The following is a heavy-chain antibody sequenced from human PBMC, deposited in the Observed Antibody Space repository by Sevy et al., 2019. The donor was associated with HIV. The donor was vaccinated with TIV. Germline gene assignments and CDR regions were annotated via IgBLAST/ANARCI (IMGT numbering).Heavy chain of an antibody. D-gene: IGHD3-22*01. CDR1: GGSISSGDYY. CDR2: IYYSGST. V-gene: IGHV4-30-4*01. Sequence: SETLSLTYTVSGGSISSGDYYWSWIRQPPGKGLEWIGYIYYSGSTYYNPSLKSRVTISVDTSKNQFSLKLSSVTAADTAVYYCARGGKNYDSSGYYYFDYWGQGTLVTVSS. CDR3: ARGGKNYDSSGYYYFDY. J-gene: IGHJ4*02.